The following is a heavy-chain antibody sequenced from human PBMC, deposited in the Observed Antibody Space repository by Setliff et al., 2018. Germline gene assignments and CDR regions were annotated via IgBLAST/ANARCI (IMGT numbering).Heavy chain of an antibody. Sequence: GGSLRLSCAASGFTFSSYWMSWVRQAPGKGLEWVANIKQDGSEKYYADSVKGRFTISRDNSKNTLYLQMNSLRAKDTAVYYCAKGGMVATYWTYWYFDLWGRGTLVTVSS. J-gene: IGHJ2*01. D-gene: IGHD5-12*01. CDR3: AKGGMVATYWTYWYFDL. V-gene: IGHV3-7*03. CDR1: GFTFSSYW. CDR2: IKQDGSEK.